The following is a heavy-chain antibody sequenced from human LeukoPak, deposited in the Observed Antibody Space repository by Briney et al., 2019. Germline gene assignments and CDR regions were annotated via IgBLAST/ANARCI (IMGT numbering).Heavy chain of an antibody. V-gene: IGHV1-69*13. Sequence: ASVKVSCKAPGGSFGRYAVSWVRQAPGQGLEWMGGIVPILGTANYAQKFQGRVTITADDSTGTAYMELTSLRSADTAVYYCARSQGYSYGSSYWGQGSLVTVSS. D-gene: IGHD5-18*01. CDR2: IVPILGTA. J-gene: IGHJ4*02. CDR1: GGSFGRYA. CDR3: ARSQGYSYGSSY.